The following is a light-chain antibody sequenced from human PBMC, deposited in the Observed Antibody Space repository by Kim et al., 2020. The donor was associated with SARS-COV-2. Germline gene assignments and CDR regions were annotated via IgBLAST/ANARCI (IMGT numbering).Light chain of an antibody. V-gene: IGLV2-14*03. CDR1: SSDVGGHNY. Sequence: QSALTQPASVSGSPGQSITISCTGTSSDVGGHNYVSWYQQHPAKAPKLMIYDVTKRPSGVSIRFSGSKSGNTASLTISGLQAEYEADYYCSSYTSTSTRVAFGGGTKVTVL. CDR2: DVT. CDR3: SSYTSTSTRVA. J-gene: IGLJ2*01.